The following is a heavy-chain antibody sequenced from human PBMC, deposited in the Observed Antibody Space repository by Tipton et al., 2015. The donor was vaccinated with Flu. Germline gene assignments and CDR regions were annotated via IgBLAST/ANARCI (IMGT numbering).Heavy chain of an antibody. CDR2: IYYSGST. Sequence: TLSLTCTVSGGSISSYYWSWIRQPPGKGLEWIGYIYYSGSTNYNPSLKSRVTISVDTSKNQFSLKLSSVTAADTAVYYCARRWGATIYWYFDLWGRGTLVTVSS. V-gene: IGHV4-59*13. D-gene: IGHD1-26*01. J-gene: IGHJ2*01. CDR1: GGSISSYY. CDR3: ARRWGATIYWYFDL.